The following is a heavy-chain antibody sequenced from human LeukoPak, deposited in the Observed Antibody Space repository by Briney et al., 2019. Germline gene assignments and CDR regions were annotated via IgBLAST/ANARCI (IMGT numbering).Heavy chain of an antibody. J-gene: IGHJ4*02. CDR2: IKSKTDGGTT. D-gene: IGHD6-19*01. CDR3: TTVWGGWSYYFDY. CDR1: GFTFSNAW. V-gene: IGHV3-15*01. Sequence: GGSLRLSCAASGFTFSNAWMSWVRQAPGKGLEWVGRIKSKTDGGTTDYAAPVKGRFTISRDDSKNTLYLQMNSLKTEDTAVYYCTTVWGGWSYYFDYWGQGTLVTVSS.